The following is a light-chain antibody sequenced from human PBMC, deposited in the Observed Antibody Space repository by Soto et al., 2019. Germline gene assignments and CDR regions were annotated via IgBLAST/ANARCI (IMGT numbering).Light chain of an antibody. Sequence: DIQMTQSPSTLSASVGDRVTITCRASHSIAGLLAWYQQKPGKAPKVMIYDTSNLESGVPSRFSGSGSGPDFTLTISSLHPEDFATYFCQEYSSFSYTFGQGTRLEI. CDR1: HSIAGL. J-gene: IGKJ2*01. CDR3: QEYSSFSYT. CDR2: DTS. V-gene: IGKV1-5*01.